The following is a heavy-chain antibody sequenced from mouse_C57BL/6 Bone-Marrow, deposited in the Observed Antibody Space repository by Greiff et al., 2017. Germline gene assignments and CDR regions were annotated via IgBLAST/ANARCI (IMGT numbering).Heavy chain of an antibody. CDR1: GYTFTSYW. Sequence: VQLQQPGAELVMPGASVKLSCKASGYTFTSYWMHWVKQRPGQGLEWIGELDPSDSYTNYNQKFKGKSTLTVDKSSSTAYLQLSSLTSEDSAVYYCARSNWDPYYAMDYWGQGTSVTVSS. CDR3: ARSNWDPYYAMDY. D-gene: IGHD4-1*01. J-gene: IGHJ4*01. CDR2: LDPSDSYT. V-gene: IGHV1-69*01.